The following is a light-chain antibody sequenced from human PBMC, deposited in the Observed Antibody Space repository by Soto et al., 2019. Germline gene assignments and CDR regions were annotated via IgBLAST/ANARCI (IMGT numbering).Light chain of an antibody. J-gene: IGLJ1*01. CDR3: RSFKGLSTV. V-gene: IGLV2-8*01. CDR1: SSDIGASNF. Sequence: QSALAQPPSAPGSPGQSVTISCTGTSSDIGASNFVSWYQQHPGKAPKLVIYEVTKRPSGVPDRFSGSKFGNTASLTVSGLQTADEADYYCRSFKGLSTVFGSGTKVTV. CDR2: EVT.